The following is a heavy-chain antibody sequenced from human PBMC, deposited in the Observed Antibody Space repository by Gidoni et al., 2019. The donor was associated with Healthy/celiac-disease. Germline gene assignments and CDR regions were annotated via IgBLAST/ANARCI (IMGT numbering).Heavy chain of an antibody. J-gene: IGHJ4*02. CDR3: ARGGAGCSGGSCYSTFVGH. CDR2: ISSSSRYI. D-gene: IGHD2-15*01. V-gene: IGHV3-21*01. CDR1: GFTFSSYS. Sequence: EVQLVEPGGGLVKPGGSLSLSCAASGFTFSSYSLHWVRQAPGKGLEWVSSISSSSRYIYYADSVKGRFTISRDNAKNSLFLQMKSLGAEDTAVYYWARGGAGCSGGSCYSTFVGHWGQGTLVTVSS.